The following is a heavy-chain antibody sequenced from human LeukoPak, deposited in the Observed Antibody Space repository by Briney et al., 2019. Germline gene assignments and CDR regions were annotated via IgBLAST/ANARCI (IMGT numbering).Heavy chain of an antibody. CDR3: ARHRTGSNSHFHDY. Sequence: SETLSLTCTVSGDSMIISSYNWGWIRQPPGKGLEWIGSIYHSGSENNYSNPSLKSRVTISEATSKNQFSLTLRSLTATDTAVYYCARHRTGSNSHFHDYWGQGILVTVSS. CDR1: GDSMIISSYN. CDR2: IYHSGSENN. D-gene: IGHD4-23*01. J-gene: IGHJ4*02. V-gene: IGHV4-39*01.